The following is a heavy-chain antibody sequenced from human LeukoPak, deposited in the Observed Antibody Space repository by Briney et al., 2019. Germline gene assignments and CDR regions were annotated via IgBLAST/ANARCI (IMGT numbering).Heavy chain of an antibody. CDR1: GGSISSGDYY. D-gene: IGHD4-23*01. Sequence: SETLSLTCTVSGGSISSGDYYWRWIRQPPGRGLEWIGYIYYSGSTYYNPSLKSRVTISVDTSKNQFSLKLSSVTAADTAVYYCAREPGGLTEKNGVIDYWGQGTLVTVSS. CDR3: AREPGGLTEKNGVIDY. V-gene: IGHV4-30-4*01. CDR2: IYYSGST. J-gene: IGHJ4*02.